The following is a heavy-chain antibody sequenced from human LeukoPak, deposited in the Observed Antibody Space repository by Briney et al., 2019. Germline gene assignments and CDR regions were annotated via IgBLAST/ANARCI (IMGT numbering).Heavy chain of an antibody. V-gene: IGHV1-3*01. CDR3: ASEGVTSYFDY. J-gene: IGHJ4*02. Sequence: ASVTVSYKASGYTFTSYAMHWVRQAPGQRGEGMGWINAGNGNTKYSQKFQGRVTITRDTSASTAYMELSSLRSEDTAVYDCASEGVTSYFDYGGQGTLSPVS. D-gene: IGHD2-21*02. CDR1: GYTFTSYA. CDR2: INAGNGNT.